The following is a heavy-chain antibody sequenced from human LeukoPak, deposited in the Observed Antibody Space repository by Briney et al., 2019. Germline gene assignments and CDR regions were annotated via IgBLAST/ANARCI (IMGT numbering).Heavy chain of an antibody. CDR2: IYYSGST. CDR1: GGSISSSSYY. Sequence: SETLSLTCTVSGGSISSSSYYWGWIRQPPGKGLEWIGSIYYSGSTYYNPSLKSRVTMSVDTSKNQFSLKLSSVTAADTAVYYCARRPALPDYWGQGTLVTVSS. CDR3: ARRPALPDY. J-gene: IGHJ4*02. V-gene: IGHV4-39*01.